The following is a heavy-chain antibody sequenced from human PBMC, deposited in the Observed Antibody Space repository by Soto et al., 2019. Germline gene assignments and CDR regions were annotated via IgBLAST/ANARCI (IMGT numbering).Heavy chain of an antibody. D-gene: IGHD3-22*01. J-gene: IGHJ4*02. V-gene: IGHV4-34*01. Sequence: SETLSLTCAVYGGSFSGYYWSWIRQPPGKGLEWIGEINHSGSTNYNPSLKSRVTISVDTSKNQFSLKLSSVTAADTAVYYCARDDDYYDSSGYYGLDYWGQGTMVIVSS. CDR3: ARDDDYYDSSGYYGLDY. CDR2: INHSGST. CDR1: GGSFSGYY.